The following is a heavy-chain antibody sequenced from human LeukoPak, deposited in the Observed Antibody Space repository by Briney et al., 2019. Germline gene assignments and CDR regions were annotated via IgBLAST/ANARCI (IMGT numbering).Heavy chain of an antibody. D-gene: IGHD3-3*01. Sequence: GGSLRLSCAASGFTFSNYWMSWVRQAPGKGLEWVSAISGSGGSTYYADSVKGRFTISRDNSKNTLYLQMNSLRAEDTAVYYCAKEREYYDFWSGYYTGGYYFDYWGQGTLVTVSS. CDR1: GFTFSNYW. CDR3: AKEREYYDFWSGYYTGGYYFDY. CDR2: ISGSGGST. V-gene: IGHV3-23*01. J-gene: IGHJ4*02.